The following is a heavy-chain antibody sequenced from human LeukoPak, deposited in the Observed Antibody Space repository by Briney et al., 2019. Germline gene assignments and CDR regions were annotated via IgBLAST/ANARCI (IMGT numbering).Heavy chain of an antibody. V-gene: IGHV3-30-3*01. J-gene: IGHJ4*02. Sequence: GRSLRLSCAASGFTFSSYAMHWVRQAPGKGLEWVAVISYDGSNKYYADSVKGRFTISRDKSKNTLYLQMNSLRAEDTAVYYCARGSQRVLRFLEWSPNYFGYWGQGTLVTVSS. CDR1: GFTFSSYA. CDR3: ARGSQRVLRFLEWSPNYFGY. CDR2: ISYDGSNK. D-gene: IGHD3-3*01.